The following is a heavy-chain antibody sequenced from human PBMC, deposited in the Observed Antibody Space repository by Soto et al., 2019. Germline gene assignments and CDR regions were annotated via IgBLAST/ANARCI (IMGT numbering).Heavy chain of an antibody. CDR3: AKDTATAITSYYFYGMDV. D-gene: IGHD5-12*01. CDR2: ISYDGRNK. CDR1: GFIFSTYG. V-gene: IGHV3-30*18. J-gene: IGHJ6*02. Sequence: QMQLVESGGGVVQPGRSLRVSCEASGFIFSTYGMHWVRQAPGKGLEWVAVISYDGRNKYYADSVRVRSTISRDNSKNTLHLQMNSLRGEDTAVYYCAKDTATAITSYYFYGMDVWGQGTTGTVSS.